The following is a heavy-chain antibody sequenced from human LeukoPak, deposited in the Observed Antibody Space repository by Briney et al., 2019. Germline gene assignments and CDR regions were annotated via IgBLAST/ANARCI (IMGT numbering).Heavy chain of an antibody. J-gene: IGHJ6*03. CDR3: ARSGFGDLSYYYYYVGV. Sequence: SETLSLTCAVSGGSLSSSHWWSWVRQPPGKGLEWIGEIYHSGSTNTNPSLKSRVTISVDKSKNQFSLKLSSVTAADTAVYYCARSGFGDLSYYYYYVGVWGKGTTVTISS. D-gene: IGHD3-10*01. CDR2: IYHSGST. V-gene: IGHV4-4*02. CDR1: GGSLSSSHW.